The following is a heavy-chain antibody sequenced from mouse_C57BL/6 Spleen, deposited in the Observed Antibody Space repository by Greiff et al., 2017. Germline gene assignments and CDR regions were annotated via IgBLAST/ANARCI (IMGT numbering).Heavy chain of an antibody. CDR2: INPNNGGT. J-gene: IGHJ3*01. D-gene: IGHD2-2*01. V-gene: IGHV1-26*01. CDR1: GYTFTDYY. CDR3: ASLYGYDVEFAY. Sequence: EVQLQQSGPELVKPGASVKISCKASGYTFTDYYMNWVKQSHGKSLEWIGDINPNNGGTSYNQKFKGKDTLTVDKSSSTAYMELRSLTSEDSAVYYCASLYGYDVEFAYWGQGTLVTVSA.